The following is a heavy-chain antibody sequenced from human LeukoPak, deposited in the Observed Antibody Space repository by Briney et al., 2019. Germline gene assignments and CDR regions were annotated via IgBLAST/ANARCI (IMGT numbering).Heavy chain of an antibody. V-gene: IGHV3-64*01. CDR2: ITSNGGST. J-gene: IGHJ4*02. Sequence: GGSLRLSCAASGFTFSSYAMHWVRQAPGKGLVYVSAITSNGGSTYYANSVKGRFTISRDNSKNTLYLQMGSLRAEDMAVYYCAREGTSDRDGYSYVDYWGQGTLVTVS. CDR1: GFTFSSYA. D-gene: IGHD5-24*01. CDR3: AREGTSDRDGYSYVDY.